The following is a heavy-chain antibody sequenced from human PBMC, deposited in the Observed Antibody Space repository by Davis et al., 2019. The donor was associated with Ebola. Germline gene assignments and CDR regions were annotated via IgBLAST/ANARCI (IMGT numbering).Heavy chain of an antibody. J-gene: IGHJ5*02. Sequence: PGGSLRLSCAASTSFTFSSFAMSWVRQAPGKGLEWVSGITVSGDLTYYAESVKGRFTISRDNSKNTLYLQMNSLRAEDTAVYYCAKEGVAAAGPGWFDPWGQGTLVTVSS. CDR3: AKEGVAAAGPGWFDP. D-gene: IGHD6-13*01. CDR2: ITVSGDLT. CDR1: TSFTFSSFA. V-gene: IGHV3-23*01.